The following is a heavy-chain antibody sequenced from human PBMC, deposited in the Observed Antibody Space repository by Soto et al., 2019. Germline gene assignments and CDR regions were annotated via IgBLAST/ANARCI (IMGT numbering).Heavy chain of an antibody. CDR1: GFTFSSYW. V-gene: IGHV3-74*01. J-gene: IGHJ4*02. D-gene: IGHD6-13*01. CDR2: LKTGGSST. CDR3: AKDPPLDSSSWFTKLYYFDY. Sequence: GSLRLSCEASGFTFSSYWMHWVRQAPGKGLVWVSRLKTGGSSTSYADSVKGRFTISRDNSKNTLYLQMNSLRAEDTAVYYCAKDPPLDSSSWFTKLYYFDYWGQGTLVTVSS.